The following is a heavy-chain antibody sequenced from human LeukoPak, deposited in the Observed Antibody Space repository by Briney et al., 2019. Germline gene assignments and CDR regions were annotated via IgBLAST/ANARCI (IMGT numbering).Heavy chain of an antibody. CDR1: GGSISSYY. CDR2: IYYSGST. CDR3: VRDSDYYDSSGYYWEYFQH. D-gene: IGHD3-22*01. J-gene: IGHJ1*01. V-gene: IGHV4-59*01. Sequence: SSETLSLTCTVSGGSISSYYWSWIRQPPGKGLEWIGYIYYSGSTNYNPSLKSRVTISVDTSKNQFSLKLSSVTAADTAVYYCVRDSDYYDSSGYYWEYFQHWGQGTLVTVSS.